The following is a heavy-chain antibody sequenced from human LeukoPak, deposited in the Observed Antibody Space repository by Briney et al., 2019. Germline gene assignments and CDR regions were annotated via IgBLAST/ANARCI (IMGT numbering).Heavy chain of an antibody. V-gene: IGHV3-53*01. CDR2: IYSGGST. CDR3: ASASITMVRGVYAFDI. Sequence: GGSLRLSLAAPGFTVRSNYMSWGRQAPGRGLEWDSVIYSGGSTYYADSVKGRFTISRDNSKNTLYLQMNSLRAEDTAVNYCASASITMVRGVYAFDIWGQGTMVTASS. D-gene: IGHD3-10*01. CDR1: GFTVRSNY. J-gene: IGHJ3*02.